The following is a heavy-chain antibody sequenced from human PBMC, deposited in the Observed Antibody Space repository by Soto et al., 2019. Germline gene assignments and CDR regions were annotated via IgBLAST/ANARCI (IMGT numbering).Heavy chain of an antibody. CDR2: ISSSGSTI. CDR3: ARDGVAGIGYYYYGMDV. Sequence: QVQLVESGGGLVKPGGSLRLSCAASGFTFSDYYMSWIRQAPGKGLERVSYISSSGSTIYYADSVKGRFTISRDNAKNSLYLEMNSLRADETAGYYCARDGVAGIGYYYYGMDVWGQGTTVTVSS. V-gene: IGHV3-11*01. J-gene: IGHJ6*02. D-gene: IGHD6-19*01. CDR1: GFTFSDYY.